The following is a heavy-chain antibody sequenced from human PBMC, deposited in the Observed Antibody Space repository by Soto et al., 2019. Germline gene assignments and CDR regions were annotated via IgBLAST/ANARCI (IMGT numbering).Heavy chain of an antibody. D-gene: IGHD3-10*01. CDR2: ISYDGSNK. Sequence: PGGSLRLSCAASGFTFSSYAMHWVRQAPGKGLEWVAVISYDGSNKYYADSVKGRFTISRDNSKNTLYLQMNSLRAEDTAVYYCARDGRNYYGSGSDAFDIWGQGTMVTVSS. CDR3: ARDGRNYYGSGSDAFDI. V-gene: IGHV3-30-3*01. CDR1: GFTFSSYA. J-gene: IGHJ3*02.